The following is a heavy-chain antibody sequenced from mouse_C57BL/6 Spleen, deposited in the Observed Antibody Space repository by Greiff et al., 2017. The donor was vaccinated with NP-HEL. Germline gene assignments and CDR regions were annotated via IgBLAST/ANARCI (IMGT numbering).Heavy chain of an antibody. J-gene: IGHJ3*01. V-gene: IGHV5-4*01. Sequence: DVKLVESGGGLVKPGGSLKLSCAASGFTFSSYAMSWVRQTPEKRLEWVATISDGGSYTYYPDNVKGRFTISRDNAKNNLYLQMSHLKSEDTAMYYCARDSGYSNYLGWFAYWGQGTLVTVSA. CDR3: ARDSGYSNYLGWFAY. CDR2: ISDGGSYT. D-gene: IGHD2-5*01. CDR1: GFTFSSYA.